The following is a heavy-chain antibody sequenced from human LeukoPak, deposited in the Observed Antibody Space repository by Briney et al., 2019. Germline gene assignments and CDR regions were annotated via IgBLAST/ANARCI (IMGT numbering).Heavy chain of an antibody. CDR1: GGSISSSSYY. CDR3: ARHHHDYSDYIDY. V-gene: IGHV4-39*01. D-gene: IGHD4-11*01. J-gene: IGHJ4*02. Sequence: SETLSLTCPVSGGSISSSSYYWGWIRQPPGKGLEWIGSVSYSGSTYYNPSLKSRVTISVDTSKNQFSLKLSSVTAADTAVYYCARHHHDYSDYIDYWGQGTLVTVSS. CDR2: VSYSGST.